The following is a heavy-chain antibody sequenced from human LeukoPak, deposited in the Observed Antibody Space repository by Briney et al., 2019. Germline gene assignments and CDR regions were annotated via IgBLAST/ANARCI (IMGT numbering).Heavy chain of an antibody. J-gene: IGHJ4*02. D-gene: IGHD1-26*01. CDR2: ISAYNGNT. CDR1: GYTFTGYY. CDR3: ARGPRAAGRVRNDY. V-gene: IGHV1-18*04. Sequence: ASVKVSCKASGYTFTGYYMHWVRQAPGQGLEWMGWISAYNGNTNYAQKLQGRVTMTTDTSTSTAYMELRSLRSDDTAVYYCARGPRAAGRVRNDYWGQGTLVTVSS.